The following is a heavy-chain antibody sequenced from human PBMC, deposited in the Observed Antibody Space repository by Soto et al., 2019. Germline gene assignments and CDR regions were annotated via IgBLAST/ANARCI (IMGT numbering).Heavy chain of an antibody. CDR1: GGSLSNYG. D-gene: IGHD3-9*01. V-gene: IGHV1-69*12. J-gene: IGHJ6*02. CDR2: IIPVFGTA. CDR3: ARGDATKIVVTTYYAMDV. Sequence: QVQLVQSGAEVKKPGSSVKVSCKASGGSLSNYGISWVRQAPGQGLEWMGGIIPVFGTANYAQKFQGRVTITADESTSKMXMDVTSLRSEDTAVYYCARGDATKIVVTTYYAMDVWGQGTTVTGSS.